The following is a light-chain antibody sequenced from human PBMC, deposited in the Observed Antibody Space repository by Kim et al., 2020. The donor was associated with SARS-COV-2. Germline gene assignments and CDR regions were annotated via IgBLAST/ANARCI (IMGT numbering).Light chain of an antibody. CDR3: QQYDNWPPLT. J-gene: IGKJ4*01. CDR2: DAS. V-gene: IGKV3-15*01. CDR1: QRVGSS. Sequence: EIVLTQFPATLSVSPGERATLSCRASQRVGSSVAWYQQRPGQAPRLLIYDASTRDAGIPARFRGSGFGTEFTLTISSLQSEDFAVYYCQQYDNWPPLTFGGGTKLEI.